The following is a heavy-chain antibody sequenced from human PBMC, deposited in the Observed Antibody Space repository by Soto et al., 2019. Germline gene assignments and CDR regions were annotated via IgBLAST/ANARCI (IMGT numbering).Heavy chain of an antibody. CDR1: GFTFSCYA. CDR3: ARAGCDGGSRDTLVGLRYGMDV. V-gene: IGHV3-30-3*01. J-gene: IGHJ6*02. Sequence: QVQLMESGGGVVQPGRSLRLSCAASGFTFSCYAMYWVRQAPGKGLEWVAVISYDGNNKYYADSVKGRFTISRDNSKNTRYLRRTRGRAEDMAVYYWARAGCDGGSRDTLVGLRYGMDVWGQGTTVTVSS. D-gene: IGHD2-15*01. CDR2: ISYDGNNK.